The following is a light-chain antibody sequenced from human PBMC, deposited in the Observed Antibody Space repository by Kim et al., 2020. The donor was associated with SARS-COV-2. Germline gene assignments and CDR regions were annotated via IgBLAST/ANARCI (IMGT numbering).Light chain of an antibody. CDR3: SSYTSSSTLA. J-gene: IGLJ3*02. CDR1: SSDVGGYNY. CDR2: DVV. Sequence: GQSITISCSGTSSDVGGYNYVSWYQQHPGKAPKLMIFDVVNRPSGVSNRFSGSKSGNTASLTISGLQAEDEADYYCSSYTSSSTLAFGGGTQLTVL. V-gene: IGLV2-14*03.